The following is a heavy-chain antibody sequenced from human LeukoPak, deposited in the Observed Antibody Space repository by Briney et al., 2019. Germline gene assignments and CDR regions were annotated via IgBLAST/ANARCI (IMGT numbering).Heavy chain of an antibody. V-gene: IGHV4-59*08. Sequence: KPSETLSLSCVFSGGSISSSYSCWIRQPPGKGLEWIGYISYSGSTNYNPSLKSRVTISADTSKNQVSLTLSSVTAADTAVYYCARHPELYFFDYWGQGTLVTVSS. CDR1: GGSISSSY. D-gene: IGHD3-10*01. CDR3: ARHPELYFFDY. J-gene: IGHJ4*02. CDR2: ISYSGST.